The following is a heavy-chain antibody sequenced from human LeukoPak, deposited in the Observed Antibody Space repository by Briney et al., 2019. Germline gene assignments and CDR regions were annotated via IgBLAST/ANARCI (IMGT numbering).Heavy chain of an antibody. D-gene: IGHD3-22*01. V-gene: IGHV5-51*01. CDR2: IYPGDSDT. CDR3: AGQFRDSSGYYSYYFDY. J-gene: IGHJ4*02. Sequence: GESLQISCKGSGYSFTTYWIGWVRQMPGRGLEWMGIIYPGDSDTRYSPSFQGQVTISADKSISTAYLQWSSLKASDTAMYYCAGQFRDSSGYYSYYFDYWGQGTLVTVSS. CDR1: GYSFTTYW.